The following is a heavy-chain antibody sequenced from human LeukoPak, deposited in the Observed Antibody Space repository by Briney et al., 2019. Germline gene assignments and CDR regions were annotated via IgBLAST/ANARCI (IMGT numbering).Heavy chain of an antibody. D-gene: IGHD6-6*01. J-gene: IGHJ5*02. CDR1: GYTFTSYG. CDR3: GRSYSSSHPDWFDP. Sequence: ASVKVSCKASGYTFTSYGISWVRQAPGQGLEWMGWISGYNGNPNYAQKLQGRVTMTTDTSTSTAYTELRSLRADDTAVYYCGRSYSSSHPDWFDPWGQGTLVTVSS. CDR2: ISGYNGNP. V-gene: IGHV1-18*01.